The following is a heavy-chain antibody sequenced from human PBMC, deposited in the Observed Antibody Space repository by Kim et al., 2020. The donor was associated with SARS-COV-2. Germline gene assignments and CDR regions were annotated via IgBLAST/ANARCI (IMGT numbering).Heavy chain of an antibody. CDR2: IKQDGSEK. V-gene: IGHV3-7*01. CDR3: ARLYYYGSGSYYNWGHTDYYYYYGMDV. Sequence: GGSLRLSCAASGFTFSSYWMSWVRQAPGKGLEWVANIKQDGSEKYYVDSVKGRFTISRDNAKNSLYLQMNSLRAEDTAVYHCARLYYYGSGSYYNWGHTDYYYYYGMDVWGQGTTVTVSS. CDR1: GFTFSSYW. D-gene: IGHD3-10*01. J-gene: IGHJ6*02.